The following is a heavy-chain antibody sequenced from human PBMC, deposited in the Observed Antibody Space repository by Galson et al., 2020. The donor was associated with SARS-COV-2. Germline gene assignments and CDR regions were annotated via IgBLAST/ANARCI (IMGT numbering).Heavy chain of an antibody. V-gene: IGHV4-39*07. D-gene: IGHD4-4*01. CDR2: IYYRGNT. Sequence: ASETLSLTCTVSGGSISSSRYYWGWIRQPPGKGLEWIGSIYYRGNTYYNPSLKSRVTISVDTSKNQFSLKLTSVTAADTAVYYCATTVSGDNWFDPWDQGTLVTVSS. CDR3: ATTVSGDNWFDP. CDR1: GGSISSSRYY. J-gene: IGHJ5*02.